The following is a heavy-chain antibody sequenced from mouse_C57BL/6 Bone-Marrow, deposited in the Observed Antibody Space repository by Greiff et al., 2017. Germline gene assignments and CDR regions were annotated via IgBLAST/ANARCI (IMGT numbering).Heavy chain of an antibody. CDR1: GYTFTSYW. CDR3: ARGDYINPAWFAY. V-gene: IGHV1-61*01. D-gene: IGHD2-5*01. Sequence: QVQLQQPGAELVRPGSSVKLSCKASGYTFTSYWMDWVKQRPGQGLEWIGNIYPSDSETPYNQKFKDKDTLTVDKSSSTAYMQLSSLTSEDSAVYYCARGDYINPAWFAYWGQGTLVTVSA. J-gene: IGHJ3*01. CDR2: IYPSDSET.